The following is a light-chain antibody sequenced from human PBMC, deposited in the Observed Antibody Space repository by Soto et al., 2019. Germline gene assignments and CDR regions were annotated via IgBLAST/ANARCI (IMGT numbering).Light chain of an antibody. Sequence: DVVMTQTPLSLSVAPGQPASISCKSSQSLLHITGETFLFWYLQKPGQSPQLLIYEVSTRVSGVPDRFTGSGSGTDFSLEISRVETDDVGIYYCMQSKQLCAPFGQGTRLEIX. CDR3: MQSKQLCAP. J-gene: IGKJ5*01. CDR1: QSLLHITGETF. V-gene: IGKV2D-29*02. CDR2: EVS.